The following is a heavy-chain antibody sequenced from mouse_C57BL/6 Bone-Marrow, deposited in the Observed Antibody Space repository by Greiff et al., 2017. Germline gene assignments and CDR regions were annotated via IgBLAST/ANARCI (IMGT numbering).Heavy chain of an antibody. CDR3: AGDYDDGD. J-gene: IGHJ3*01. CDR1: GFTFSSYG. CDR2: IGSGGSYT. Sequence: EVNVVESGGDLVKPGGSLKLSCAASGFTFSSYGMSWVRQTPDKRLEWVATIGSGGSYTYYPDSVKGRFTISRDNAKNTLYRQMSSLKSEDTAMYYCAGDYDDGDWGKGTLVTVAA. V-gene: IGHV5-6*01. D-gene: IGHD2-4*01.